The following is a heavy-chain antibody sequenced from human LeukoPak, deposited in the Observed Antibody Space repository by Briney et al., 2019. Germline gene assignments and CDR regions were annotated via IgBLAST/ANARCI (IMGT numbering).Heavy chain of an antibody. CDR3: AKVAKGSSSWYDYYYYMDV. CDR1: GFTFSTYA. V-gene: IGHV3-30*04. Sequence: GRSLRLSCAASGFTFSTYAMHWVRQAPGEGLEWVAVISYDGSSKYYADSVKGRFTIPRDNSKNSLYLQMNSLRAEDTAVYYCAKVAKGSSSWYDYYYYMDVWGKGTTVTVSS. CDR2: ISYDGSSK. D-gene: IGHD6-13*01. J-gene: IGHJ6*03.